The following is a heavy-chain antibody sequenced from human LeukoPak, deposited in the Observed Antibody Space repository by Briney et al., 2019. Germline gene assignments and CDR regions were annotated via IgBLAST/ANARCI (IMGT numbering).Heavy chain of an antibody. D-gene: IGHD3-9*01. CDR1: GYTFTGYH. V-gene: IGHV1-2*02. J-gene: IGHJ4*02. CDR2: INPNSGGT. CDR3: ARTRGYDILTGYPEWDY. Sequence: GASVKVSCKASGYTFTGYHMYWVRQAPGQGLEWMGWINPNSGGTNYAQKFQGRVTMTRDTSISTAYMELSRLRSDDTAVYYCARTRGYDILTGYPEWDYWGQGTLVTVSS.